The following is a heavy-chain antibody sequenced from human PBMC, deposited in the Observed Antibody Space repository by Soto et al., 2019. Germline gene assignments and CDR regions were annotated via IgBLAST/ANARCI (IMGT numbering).Heavy chain of an antibody. V-gene: IGHV3-48*02. J-gene: IGHJ6*02. CDR2: ISSSSSTI. Sequence: GGSLRLSCAASGFTFSSYSMNWVRQAPGKGLEWVSYISSSSSTIYYADSGKGRFTISRDNAKNSLYLQMNSLRDEDTAVYYCARDRRGITIFGVAHDYYYYGMDVWGQGTTVTVSS. D-gene: IGHD3-3*01. CDR1: GFTFSSYS. CDR3: ARDRRGITIFGVAHDYYYYGMDV.